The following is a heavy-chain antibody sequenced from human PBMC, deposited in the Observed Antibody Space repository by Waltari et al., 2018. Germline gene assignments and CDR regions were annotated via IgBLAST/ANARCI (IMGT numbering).Heavy chain of an antibody. D-gene: IGHD3-3*01. Sequence: QVQLVQSGAEVKKPGASVKVSCTASGYTFTGYYMHWVRQAPGQGLEWMGPFKPNSVGTNYAPKFQGRVTMTRDTSISTAYMELSRLRSDDTAVYYCARGLLEWLPFDYWGQGTLVTVSS. J-gene: IGHJ4*02. CDR3: ARGLLEWLPFDY. CDR1: GYTFTGYY. CDR2: FKPNSVGT. V-gene: IGHV1-2*06.